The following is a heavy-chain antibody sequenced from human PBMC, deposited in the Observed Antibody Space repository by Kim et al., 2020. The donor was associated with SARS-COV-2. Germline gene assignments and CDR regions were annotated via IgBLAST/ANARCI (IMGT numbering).Heavy chain of an antibody. CDR3: ARVEYGSSSWYYFDY. D-gene: IGHD6-13*01. J-gene: IGHJ4*02. V-gene: IGHV3-11*01. Sequence: AGSVKGPFSISRDNAKHSLYLQMNSLRAEDTAVYYCARVEYGSSSWYYFDYWGQGTLVTVSS.